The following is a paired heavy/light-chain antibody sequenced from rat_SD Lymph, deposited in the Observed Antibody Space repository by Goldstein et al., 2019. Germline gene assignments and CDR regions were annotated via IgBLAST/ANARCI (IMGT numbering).Heavy chain of an antibody. J-gene: IGHJ4*01. CDR2: IRNKANGYTT. CDR3: ARAIGGWEPSYVMDA. V-gene: IGHV7-7*01. Sequence: EVKLLESGGGLVQPGGSLRLSCAASGFTFTDFYMSWIRQPPGKAPEWLGVIRNKANGYTTEYNPSVKGRFTISRDNTQNILYLQMNTLRAEDTAIYYCARAIGGWEPSYVMDAWGQGASVTVSS. CDR1: GFTFTDFY. D-gene: IGHD5-1*01.
Light chain of an antibody. CDR1: EDIYSN. CDR2: DAN. J-gene: IGKJ2-2*01. CDR3: QQYNNYPDT. V-gene: IGKV12S34*01. Sequence: DIQMTQSPASLSASLGETVTIECRASEDIYSNLAWYQQKPGNSPQLLIYDANSLADGVPSRFSGSGSGTQYSLKINSLQSEDVASYFCQQYNNYPDTFGAGTKLELK.